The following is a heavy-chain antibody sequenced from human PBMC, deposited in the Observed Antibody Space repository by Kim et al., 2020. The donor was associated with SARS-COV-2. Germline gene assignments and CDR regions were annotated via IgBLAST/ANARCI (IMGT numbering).Heavy chain of an antibody. CDR3: TRGPYSSSPLDY. Sequence: ASVKVSCKASGYSFIGYYIHWVLQAPGQGLEWMGWINPKSDGTNYAHKFKGRVTMTRDTSISTAYMELSSLRSDDTAVYYCTRGPYSSSPLDYWGQGTLVSVSS. CDR2: INPKSDGT. V-gene: IGHV1-2*02. J-gene: IGHJ4*02. CDR1: GYSFIGYY. D-gene: IGHD6-6*01.